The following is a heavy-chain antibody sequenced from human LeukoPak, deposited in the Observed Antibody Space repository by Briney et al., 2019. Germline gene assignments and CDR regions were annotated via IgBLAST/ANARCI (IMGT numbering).Heavy chain of an antibody. CDR1: GGSISSYY. CDR2: IYYSGST. J-gene: IGHJ5*02. D-gene: IGHD3-10*01. V-gene: IGHV4-59*08. CDR3: ASLMVRGVYLRHNWFDP. Sequence: SETLSLTCTVSGGSISSYYWSWIRQPPGKGLELIGYIYYSGSTNYNPSLKSRVTISVDTSKNQFSLKLSSVTAADTAVYYCASLMVRGVYLRHNWFDPWGQGTLVTVSS.